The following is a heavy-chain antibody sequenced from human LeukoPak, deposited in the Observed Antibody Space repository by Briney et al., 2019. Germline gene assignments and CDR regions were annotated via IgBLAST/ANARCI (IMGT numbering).Heavy chain of an antibody. J-gene: IGHJ4*02. Sequence: GSLSLSCAASGFTFSSYGMHWVRRAPGKGLEWVAVISYDGSNKYYADSVKGRFTISRDNSKNTLYLQMNSLRAEDTAVYYCAKDDYYPNWGQGTLVTVSS. CDR1: GFTFSSYG. D-gene: IGHD4/OR15-4a*01. V-gene: IGHV3-30*18. CDR2: ISYDGSNK. CDR3: AKDDYYPN.